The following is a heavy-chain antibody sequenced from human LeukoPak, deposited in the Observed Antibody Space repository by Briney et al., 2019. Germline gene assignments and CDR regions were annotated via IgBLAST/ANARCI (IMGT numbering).Heavy chain of an antibody. Sequence: GGSLRLSCAASGFTFSSYGMHWVRQAPGKGLEWVAFIRYDGSNKYYADSVKGRFTISRDNSKNTLYLQMNSLRAEDTAVYYCAKDGELWFGERIYYYYYYMDVWGKGTTVTVSS. CDR1: GFTFSSYG. CDR3: AKDGELWFGERIYYYYYYMDV. D-gene: IGHD3-10*01. J-gene: IGHJ6*03. V-gene: IGHV3-30*02. CDR2: IRYDGSNK.